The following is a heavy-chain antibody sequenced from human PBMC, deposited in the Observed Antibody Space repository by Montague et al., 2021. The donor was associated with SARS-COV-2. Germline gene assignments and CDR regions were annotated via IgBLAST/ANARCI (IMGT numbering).Heavy chain of an antibody. V-gene: IGHV4-4*02. CDR1: GDSISSSNW. Sequence: SETLSLTCAVSGDSISSSNWWSWVRQPPGKGLEWIGEIYHSGSTNYNPSLKSRVTIFVDKSKNQLSLKLNSVTAADTAVYYCARPTSGGRFDHWGQGTLVTVSS. CDR3: ARPTSGGRFDH. CDR2: IYHSGST. J-gene: IGHJ4*02.